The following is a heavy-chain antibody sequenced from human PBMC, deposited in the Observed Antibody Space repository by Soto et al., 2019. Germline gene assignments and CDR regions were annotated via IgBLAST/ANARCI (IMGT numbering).Heavy chain of an antibody. Sequence: EVQLVESGGGLVKPGGSLRLSCAASGFTFSSYSMNWVRQAPGKGLEWVSSISSSSSYIYYADSVKGRFTISRDNAKNSLYLQMNSMRAEDTPVYYCARGDFWSVHFDYWGQGTLVTVSS. CDR3: ARGDFWSVHFDY. V-gene: IGHV3-21*01. D-gene: IGHD3-3*01. J-gene: IGHJ4*02. CDR1: GFTFSSYS. CDR2: ISSSSSYI.